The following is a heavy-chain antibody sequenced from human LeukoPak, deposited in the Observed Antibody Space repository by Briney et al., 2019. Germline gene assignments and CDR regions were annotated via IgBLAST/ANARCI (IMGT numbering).Heavy chain of an antibody. CDR2: IYYSGST. D-gene: IGHD3-10*01. J-gene: IGHJ5*02. CDR3: ARGVVRTSSNWFDP. CDR1: GGSISSYY. Sequence: SETLSLTCTVSGGSISSYYWSWIRQPPGKGLEWIGYIYYSGSTNYNPSLKSRVTISVDTSKNQFSLKLGSETAADTAVYYCARGVVRTSSNWFDPWGQGTLVTVSS. V-gene: IGHV4-59*12.